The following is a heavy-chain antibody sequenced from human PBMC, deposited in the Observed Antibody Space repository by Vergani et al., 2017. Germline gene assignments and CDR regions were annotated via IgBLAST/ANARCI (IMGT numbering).Heavy chain of an antibody. CDR1: GFTFSSYW. V-gene: IGHV3-23*04. CDR3: AKANPRNSXYDYLYYYHAMDV. J-gene: IGHJ6*02. CDR2: ISGSGGST. Sequence: EVQLVESGGGLVQPGGSLRLSCAASGFTFSSYWMSWVRQAPGKGLEWVSGISGSGGSTYYAGSVKGRFTISRDSSKNTLYLQMNSLSAGDTAVYYCAKANPRNSXYDYLYYYHAMDVWGQGTTVTVSS. D-gene: IGHD5-12*01.